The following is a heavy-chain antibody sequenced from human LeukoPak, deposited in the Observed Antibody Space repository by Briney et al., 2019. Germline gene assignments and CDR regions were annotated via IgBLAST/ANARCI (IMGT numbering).Heavy chain of an antibody. CDR2: INPNSGGT. J-gene: IGHJ4*02. V-gene: IGHV1-2*02. CDR3: ARDITLIDLGY. D-gene: IGHD1-14*01. Sequence: ASVKVSCKASGYTFTGYYMHWVRQAPGQELGWMGWINPNSGGTNYAQKFQGRVTMTRDTSISTAYMELSRLRSDDTAVYYCARDITLIDLGYWGQGTLVTVSS. CDR1: GYTFTGYY.